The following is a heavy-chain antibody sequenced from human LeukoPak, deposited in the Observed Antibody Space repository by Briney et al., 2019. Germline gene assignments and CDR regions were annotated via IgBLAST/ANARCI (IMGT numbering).Heavy chain of an antibody. Sequence: GGSLRLSCAASGFTISSYGMHWVRQAPGKGLEWVAVISYDGSNKYYADSVKGRFTISRDNSKNTLYLQMNSLRAEDTAVYYCAREYFIQYYYGSGSYSQYPPDYWGQGTLVTVSS. V-gene: IGHV3-30*03. J-gene: IGHJ4*02. D-gene: IGHD3-10*01. CDR2: ISYDGSNK. CDR1: GFTISSYG. CDR3: AREYFIQYYYGSGSYSQYPPDY.